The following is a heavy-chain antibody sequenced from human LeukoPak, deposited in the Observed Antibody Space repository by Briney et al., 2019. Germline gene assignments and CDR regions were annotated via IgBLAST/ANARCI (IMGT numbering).Heavy chain of an antibody. Sequence: GESLKISCKGSGYSFSNYWIGWVRQMPGRGLEWMGIIYAGDSDTRYTPSFQGQVTISADKSITTAYLQWSSLKASDTAMYYCARPAAAGMVFDYWGQGTLVTVSS. D-gene: IGHD6-13*01. CDR1: GYSFSNYW. CDR3: ARPAAAGMVFDY. CDR2: IYAGDSDT. V-gene: IGHV5-51*01. J-gene: IGHJ4*02.